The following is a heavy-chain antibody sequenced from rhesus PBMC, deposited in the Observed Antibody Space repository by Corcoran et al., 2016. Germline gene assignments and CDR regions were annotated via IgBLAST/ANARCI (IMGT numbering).Heavy chain of an antibody. CDR1: GVYFSSYC. Sequence: QVQLQQSGPGLVKPSETLSLTCAVAGVYFSSYCWSWLRQPPGKGQEWIGVINGNSGSPTYTPSLKSLVTTSQDASKNQFSLKLSSVTPADTAVYCCARPKNTVTTSFDYWGHGVLVTGSS. V-gene: IGHV4-80*01. J-gene: IGHJ4*01. CDR3: ARPKNTVTTSFDY. CDR2: INGNSGSP. D-gene: IGHD4-23*01.